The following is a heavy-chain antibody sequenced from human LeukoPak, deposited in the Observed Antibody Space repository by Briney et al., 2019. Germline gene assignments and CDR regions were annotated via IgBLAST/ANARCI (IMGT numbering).Heavy chain of an antibody. CDR3: ARGSVRGEFDP. V-gene: IGHV4-59*01. CDR1: GGSISTYY. Sequence: SETLSLTCTLSGGSISTYYWSWVRQPPGKGLEWIGYIYYAGSTDYNPSLKSRVTMSVDTSKNQFSLKLSSVTAADTAVYSCARGSVRGEFDPWGQGTLVTVSS. J-gene: IGHJ5*02. D-gene: IGHD3-10*01. CDR2: IYYAGST.